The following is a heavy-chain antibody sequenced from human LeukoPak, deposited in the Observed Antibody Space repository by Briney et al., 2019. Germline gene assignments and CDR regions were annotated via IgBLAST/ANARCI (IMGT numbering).Heavy chain of an antibody. J-gene: IGHJ4*02. CDR2: IYHSGST. CDR3: ARHPCSSSCHFDY. D-gene: IGHD2-2*01. CDR1: GGSISSSSDY. Sequence: SETLSLTCTVSGGSISSSSDYWGWVRQPPGEGLEWIGSIYHSGSTHYNPSLKSRVTITVDTSKNQFSLKLRSVTAADTAVYYCARHPCSSSCHFDYWGQGTLVTVSS. V-gene: IGHV4-39*01.